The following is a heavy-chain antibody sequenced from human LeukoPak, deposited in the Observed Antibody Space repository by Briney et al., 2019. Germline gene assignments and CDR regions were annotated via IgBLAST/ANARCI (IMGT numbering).Heavy chain of an antibody. CDR3: AKGLYYYDSSGYYQSDAHDAFDI. CDR2: ISGSGGST. D-gene: IGHD3-22*01. J-gene: IGHJ3*02. Sequence: GGSLRLSCTASGFIFSTYSMNWVRQAPGKGLEWVSAISGSGGSTYYADSVKGRFTISRDNSKNTLYLQMNSLRAEDTAVYYCAKGLYYYDSSGYYQSDAHDAFDIWGQGTMVTVSS. V-gene: IGHV3-23*01. CDR1: GFIFSTYS.